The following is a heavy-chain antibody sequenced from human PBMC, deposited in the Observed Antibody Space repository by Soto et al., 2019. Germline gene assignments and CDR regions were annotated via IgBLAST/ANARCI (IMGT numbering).Heavy chain of an antibody. CDR1: GYTFTSYG. CDR2: ISAYNGNT. V-gene: IGHV1-18*01. J-gene: IGHJ5*02. Sequence: ASVKVSCKASGYTFTSYGISWVRQAPGQGLEWMGWISAYNGNTNYAQKLQGRVTMTTDTSTSTAYMELRSLRSDDTAVYYCARVLRGYCTNGVCPTRNWFDPWGQGTLVTVSS. D-gene: IGHD2-8*01. CDR3: ARVLRGYCTNGVCPTRNWFDP.